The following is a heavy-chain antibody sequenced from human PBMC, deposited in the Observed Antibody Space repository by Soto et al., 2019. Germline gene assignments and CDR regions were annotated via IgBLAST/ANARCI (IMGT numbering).Heavy chain of an antibody. J-gene: IGHJ4*02. CDR2: IIPLFDAV. CDR1: EGTFNNYA. D-gene: IGHD3-22*01. Sequence: QVQLVQSGAEVKKPGSSVRVSCKTSEGTFNNYAISWVRQAPGQGLEWMGGIIPLFDAVKYAQKFQVRVTITADKSTSTAYMELHTLTSEDTAVYYCARDDALRETSGYFYLDYSGQGTPVTVTS. V-gene: IGHV1-69*06. CDR3: ARDDALRETSGYFYLDY.